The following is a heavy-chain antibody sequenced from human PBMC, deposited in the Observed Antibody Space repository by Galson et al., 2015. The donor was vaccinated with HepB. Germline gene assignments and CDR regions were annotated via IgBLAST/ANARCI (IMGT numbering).Heavy chain of an antibody. CDR2: FDPEDGET. CDR1: GYTLTELS. CDR3: ATRQWGGYFDY. V-gene: IGHV1-24*01. J-gene: IGHJ4*02. Sequence: SVKVSCKVSGYTLTELSMHWVRQAPGKGLEWMGGFDPEDGETIYAQKFKGRVTMTEDKSTDTAYMELSSLRSEDTAVYYCATRQWGGYFDYWGQGTLVTVSS. D-gene: IGHD1-26*01.